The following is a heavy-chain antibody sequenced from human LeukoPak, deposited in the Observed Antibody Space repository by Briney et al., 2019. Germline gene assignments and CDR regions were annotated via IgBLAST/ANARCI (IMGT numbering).Heavy chain of an antibody. Sequence: SETLSLTCSVSGSSINSHYWSWIRQSPGKGLEWIGYVFNGGSTNYNPSLKSRVTMLLDTSRDQFSLRLSSVTAADTAIYYCASRPADSTWYGVFDYWSQGTLVTVSS. V-gene: IGHV4-59*11. CDR3: ASRPADSTWYGVFDY. D-gene: IGHD6-13*01. CDR2: VFNGGST. J-gene: IGHJ4*02. CDR1: GSSINSHY.